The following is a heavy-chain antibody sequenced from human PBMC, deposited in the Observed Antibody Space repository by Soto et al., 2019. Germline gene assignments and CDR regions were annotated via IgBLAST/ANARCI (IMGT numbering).Heavy chain of an antibody. CDR2: IKQDGNEK. Sequence: GGSLRLSCVASGFSFSSYWMSWVRQAPGKGLEWVANIKQDGNEKNYVDSVKGRFIISRDNAKSSVYLQMNSLRVEDTAVYYCARVKAIAAPGPNWFDPWGQGTVVTVSS. V-gene: IGHV3-7*05. CDR1: GFSFSSYW. D-gene: IGHD6-13*01. J-gene: IGHJ5*02. CDR3: ARVKAIAAPGPNWFDP.